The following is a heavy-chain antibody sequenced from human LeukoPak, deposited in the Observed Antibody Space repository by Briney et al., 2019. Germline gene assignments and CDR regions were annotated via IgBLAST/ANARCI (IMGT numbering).Heavy chain of an antibody. D-gene: IGHD2-21*02. CDR2: ISAAGDT. Sequence: PGGSLRLSCAASRFTFSSYDMHWVRQATGKGLEWVSAISAAGDTYYLDSVKGRFTISRENAKNSLYLQMNSLRAGDTAVYYCVALGDRIYWGQGTLVTVSS. CDR3: VALGDRIY. CDR1: RFTFSSYD. J-gene: IGHJ4*02. V-gene: IGHV3-13*01.